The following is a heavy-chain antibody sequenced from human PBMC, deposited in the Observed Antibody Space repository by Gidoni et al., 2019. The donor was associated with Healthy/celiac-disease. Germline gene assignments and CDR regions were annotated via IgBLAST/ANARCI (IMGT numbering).Heavy chain of an antibody. CDR3: ARHRVVRYCSSTSCPKNYYYYGMDV. D-gene: IGHD2-2*01. J-gene: IGHJ6*02. V-gene: IGHV5-51*01. Sequence: EVQLVQSGAEVKKPGESLKISCKGSGYSFTSYWIGWVRQMPGKGLEWMGIIYPGDSDTRYSPSFQGQVTISADKSISTAYLQWSSLKASDTAMYYCARHRVVRYCSSTSCPKNYYYYGMDVWGQGTTVTVSS. CDR1: GYSFTSYW. CDR2: IYPGDSDT.